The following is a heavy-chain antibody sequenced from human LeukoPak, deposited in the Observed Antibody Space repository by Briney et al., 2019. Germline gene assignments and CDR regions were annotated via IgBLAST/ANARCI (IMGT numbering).Heavy chain of an antibody. V-gene: IGHV5-10-1*01. CDR1: GYRFTSYW. D-gene: IGHD2-2*02. CDR2: IDPSDSYT. Sequence: GESLKISCKGSGYRFTSYWITWVRQMPGKGLEWMGRIDPSDSYTNYSPSFQGHVTISADKSISTAYLQWSSLKASDTAMYYCARSGSSTSPYRDWGQGTMVTVSS. CDR3: ARSGSSTSPYRD. J-gene: IGHJ3*01.